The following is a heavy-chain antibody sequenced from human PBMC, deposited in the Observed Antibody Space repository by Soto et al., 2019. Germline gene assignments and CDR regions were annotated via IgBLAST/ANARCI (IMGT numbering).Heavy chain of an antibody. V-gene: IGHV3-7*01. D-gene: IGHD1-20*01. CDR2: MNEDAKSK. Sequence: GGSLRLSCEVSGFTFKTYWMSWVRQAPGKGLEWLANMNEDAKSKYYVDSVKGRFTVLGDSAANSLFLKMASLRAEDTAVYFCAAYNTSRHAAFDIWGRGTLVTVSS. CDR1: GFTFKTYW. J-gene: IGHJ3*02. CDR3: AAYNTSRHAAFDI.